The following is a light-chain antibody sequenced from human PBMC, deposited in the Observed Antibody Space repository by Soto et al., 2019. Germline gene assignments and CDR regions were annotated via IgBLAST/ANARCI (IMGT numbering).Light chain of an antibody. CDR3: QTWGSGTVV. J-gene: IGLJ2*01. V-gene: IGLV4-69*01. Sequence: QPVLTQSPSASASLGASVKLTCTLSSGHSSYAIAWHQQQPEKGPRYLMKLNSDGSHSKGDGIPDRFSGSSSGAERYLTSSRLQSEDEADYYCQTWGSGTVVFGGGTKLTVL. CDR2: LNSDGSH. CDR1: SGHSSYA.